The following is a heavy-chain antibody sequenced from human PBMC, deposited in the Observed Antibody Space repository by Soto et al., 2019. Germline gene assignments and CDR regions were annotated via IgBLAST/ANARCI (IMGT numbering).Heavy chain of an antibody. D-gene: IGHD3-10*01. J-gene: IGHJ5*02. V-gene: IGHV4-59*06. Sequence: PSETLSLTCTVSGASIGSSYWSWIRQPPGKGLEWIGYIFYTGSTYYNPSLKSRVTITVDTSKNQFSLKLRSVTAADTAVYYCARSRDWFDPWGQGTLVTVSS. CDR2: IFYTGST. CDR3: ARSRDWFDP. CDR1: GASIGSSY.